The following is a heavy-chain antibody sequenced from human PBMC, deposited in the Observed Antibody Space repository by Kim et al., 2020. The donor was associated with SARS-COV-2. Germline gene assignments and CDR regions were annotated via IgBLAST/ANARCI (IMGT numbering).Heavy chain of an antibody. CDR1: GFTFSSYA. Sequence: GGSLRLSCAASGFTFSSYAMSWVRQAPRKGLEWVSAISGSGGSTYYADSVKGRFTISRDNSKNTLYLQMNSLRAEDTAVYYCAKDQTFTYYYDSSGYEKGFDYWGQGTLVTVSS. J-gene: IGHJ4*02. CDR3: AKDQTFTYYYDSSGYEKGFDY. D-gene: IGHD3-22*01. V-gene: IGHV3-23*01. CDR2: ISGSGGST.